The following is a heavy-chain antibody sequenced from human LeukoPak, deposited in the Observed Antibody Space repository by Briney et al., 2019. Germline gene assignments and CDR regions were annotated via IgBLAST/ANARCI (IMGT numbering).Heavy chain of an antibody. V-gene: IGHV1-24*01. Sequence: ASVKVSCTVSGYTLTELSMHWVRQAPGKGLEWMGGFDPEDGETIYAQKFQGRVTMTEDTSTDTAYMELSSLRSEDTAVYYCATAGYCTNGVCYRTFDYWGQGTLVTVSS. CDR2: FDPEDGET. D-gene: IGHD2-8*01. CDR3: ATAGYCTNGVCYRTFDY. J-gene: IGHJ4*02. CDR1: GYTLTELS.